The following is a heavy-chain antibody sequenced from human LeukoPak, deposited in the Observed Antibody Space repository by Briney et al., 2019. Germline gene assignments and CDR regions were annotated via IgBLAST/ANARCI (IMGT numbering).Heavy chain of an antibody. Sequence: PGGSLRLSCAASGFTFSSYGMHWVRQAPGKGLGWVAFIRYDGSNKYYADSVKGRFTISRDNSKNTLYLQMNSLRAEDTAVYYCAKDQITMVRGVTSQTDYWGQGTLVTVSS. CDR3: AKDQITMVRGVTSQTDY. D-gene: IGHD3-10*01. CDR1: GFTFSSYG. J-gene: IGHJ4*02. CDR2: IRYDGSNK. V-gene: IGHV3-30*02.